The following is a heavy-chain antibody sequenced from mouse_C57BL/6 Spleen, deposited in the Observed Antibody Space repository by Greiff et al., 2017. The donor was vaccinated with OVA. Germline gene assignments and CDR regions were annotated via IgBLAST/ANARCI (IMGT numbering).Heavy chain of an antibody. V-gene: IGHV6-3*01. Sequence: EVMLVESGGGLVQPGGSMKLSCVASGFTFSNYWMNWVRQSPEKGLEWVAQIRLKSDNYATHYAESVKGRFTISRDDSKSSVYLQMNNLRAEDTGIYYGTGGGGGYFDDWGQGTTLTVSS. CDR1: GFTFSNYW. CDR2: IRLKSDNYAT. J-gene: IGHJ2*01. CDR3: TGGGGGYFDD.